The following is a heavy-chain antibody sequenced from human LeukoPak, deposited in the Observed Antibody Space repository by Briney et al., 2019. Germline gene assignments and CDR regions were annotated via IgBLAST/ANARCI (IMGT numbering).Heavy chain of an antibody. J-gene: IGHJ4*02. V-gene: IGHV4-4*07. Sequence: SETLSLTCTVSGGSISSYYWSWIRQPAGKGLEWIGRIYTSGSTNYNPSLKSRVTMSVDTSKNQFSLKLSSVTAADTAVYCCARGLRFYYDSSGYDYWGQGTLVTVSS. CDR1: GGSISSYY. CDR3: ARGLRFYYDSSGYDY. D-gene: IGHD3-22*01. CDR2: IYTSGST.